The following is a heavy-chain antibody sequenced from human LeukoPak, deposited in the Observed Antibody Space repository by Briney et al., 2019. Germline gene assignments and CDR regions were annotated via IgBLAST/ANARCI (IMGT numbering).Heavy chain of an antibody. J-gene: IGHJ4*02. D-gene: IGHD4-23*01. Sequence: GGSLRLSCATSGFTVITNYMSWVRQAPRKGLEWVSVIYSDGTTYYADSVKGRFTISRDNSKNTLYLQMNSLRAEDTAVYYCARNFPTVVTSFDYWGQGTLVTVSS. CDR1: GFTVITNY. CDR2: IYSDGTT. CDR3: ARNFPTVVTSFDY. V-gene: IGHV3-66*01.